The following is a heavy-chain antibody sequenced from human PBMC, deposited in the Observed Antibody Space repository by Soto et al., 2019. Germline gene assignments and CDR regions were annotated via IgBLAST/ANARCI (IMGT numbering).Heavy chain of an antibody. D-gene: IGHD7-27*01. J-gene: IGHJ4*02. V-gene: IGHV3-48*03. CDR1: GFTFSSYE. Sequence: EVQLVESGGGLVQPGGSLRLSCAASGFTFSSYEMNWVRQAPGKGLEWVSYISSSGSTIYYADSVKGRFTISRDNAKTSLYLQMNSLRAEDTAVYYCALTGRSLDYWGQGTLVTVSS. CDR3: ALTGRSLDY. CDR2: ISSSGSTI.